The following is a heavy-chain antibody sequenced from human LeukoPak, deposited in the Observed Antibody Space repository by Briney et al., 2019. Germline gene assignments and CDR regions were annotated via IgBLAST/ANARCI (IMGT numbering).Heavy chain of an antibody. CDR1: GFTFSSYA. CDR3: ASSQDTAMVPHIKVDY. CDR2: ISGSGGST. D-gene: IGHD5-18*01. Sequence: GGSLRLSCAASGFTFSSYAMSWVRQAPGKGLEWVSAISGSGGSTYYADSVKGRFTISRDNSKNTLYLQMNSLRAEDTAVYYCASSQDTAMVPHIKVDYWGQGTLVTVSS. J-gene: IGHJ4*02. V-gene: IGHV3-23*01.